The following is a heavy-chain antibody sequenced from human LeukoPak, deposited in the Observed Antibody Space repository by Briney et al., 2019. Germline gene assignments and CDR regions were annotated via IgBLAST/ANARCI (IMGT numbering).Heavy chain of an antibody. CDR1: GGSFSGYY. V-gene: IGHV4-59*01. Sequence: SETLSLTCAVYGGSFSGYYWSWIRQPPGKGLEWIGYIYYSGSTNYNPSLKSRVTISVDTSKNQFSLKLSSVAAADTAVYYCARDRNYYGSGSYYGSPHDAFDIWGQGTMVTVSS. CDR3: ARDRNYYGSGSYYGSPHDAFDI. CDR2: IYYSGST. D-gene: IGHD3-10*01. J-gene: IGHJ3*02.